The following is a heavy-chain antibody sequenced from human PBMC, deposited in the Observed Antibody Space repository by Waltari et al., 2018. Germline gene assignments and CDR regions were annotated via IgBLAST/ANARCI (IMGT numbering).Heavy chain of an antibody. CDR3: ATIVDSTPRENY. D-gene: IGHD2-21*01. Sequence: LGGSANYNPSLKSRVTISLDKPKNQFSLKLNSVTAADTAVYYCATIVDSTPRENYWGQGTLVTVSS. V-gene: IGHV4-4*02. J-gene: IGHJ4*02. CDR2: LGGSA.